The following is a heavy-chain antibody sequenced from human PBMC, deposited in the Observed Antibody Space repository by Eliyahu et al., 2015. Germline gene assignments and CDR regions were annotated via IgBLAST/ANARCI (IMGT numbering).Heavy chain of an antibody. CDR3: VKVRKVAADYYYYGMDV. D-gene: IGHD2-2*01. V-gene: IGHV3-23*01. Sequence: EVQLLESGGGLVQPGGSLRLSCAASGFTFXXXAMNWVRQAPGKGLEWVSTISGSGGSTNYADSVKGRFTISRDNSKNTLYLQMNSPRAEDTAVYYCVKVRKVAADYYYYGMDVWGQGTTVTVSS. J-gene: IGHJ6*02. CDR2: ISGSGGST. CDR1: GFTFXXXA.